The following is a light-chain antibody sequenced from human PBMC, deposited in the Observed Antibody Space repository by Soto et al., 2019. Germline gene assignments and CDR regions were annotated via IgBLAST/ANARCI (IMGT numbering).Light chain of an antibody. J-gene: IGKJ1*01. CDR3: QQYGRSLWT. V-gene: IGKV3-20*01. CDR1: QNVKNNY. CDR2: DAS. Sequence: DIVLTQPPGTLSLSPGESATLSCRASQNVKNNYFAWYQQRPGQAPRLLIYDASSRATGIPDRFSGSGSGSDFTLTINRLEPEDFAVYYCQQYGRSLWTFGQGTKVDIK.